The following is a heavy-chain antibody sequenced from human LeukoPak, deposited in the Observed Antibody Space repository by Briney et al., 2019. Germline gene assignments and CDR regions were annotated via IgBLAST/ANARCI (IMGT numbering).Heavy chain of an antibody. Sequence: GAPVKVSCKASGYTFTGYYMHWVRQAPGQGLEWMGWINPNSGGTNYAQKFQGRVTMTRDTSISTAYMELSRLRSDDTAVYYCARGGSSWSPPKYYFDYWGQGTLVTVSS. D-gene: IGHD6-13*01. J-gene: IGHJ4*02. V-gene: IGHV1-2*02. CDR1: GYTFTGYY. CDR2: INPNSGGT. CDR3: ARGGSSWSPPKYYFDY.